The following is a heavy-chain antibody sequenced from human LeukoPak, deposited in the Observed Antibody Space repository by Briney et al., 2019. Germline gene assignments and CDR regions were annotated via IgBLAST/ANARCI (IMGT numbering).Heavy chain of an antibody. CDR2: IWYDGSKN. J-gene: IGHJ4*02. V-gene: IGHV3-33*01. D-gene: IGHD3-9*01. CDR1: GFTFSTYG. Sequence: GGSLRLSCAASGFTFSTYGVHWVRQPPGKGLEWVAVIWYDGSKNYYADSVKGRFTISRDNSKNTLYLQINSLRDEDTAVYYCARDIQYFEILTGYSALDYWGQGTLVTVSS. CDR3: ARDIQYFEILTGYSALDY.